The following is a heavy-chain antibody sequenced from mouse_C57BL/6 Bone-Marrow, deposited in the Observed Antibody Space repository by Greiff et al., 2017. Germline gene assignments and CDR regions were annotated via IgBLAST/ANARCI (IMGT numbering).Heavy chain of an antibody. CDR3: ARGKGSSFYYAMDY. Sequence: EVKVVESGGGLVKPGGSLKLSCAASGFTFSDYGMHWVRQAPEKGLEWVAYISSGSSTIYYADTVKGRFTISRDNAKNTLFLQMTSLRSEDTAMYYCARGKGSSFYYAMDYWGQGTSVTVSS. CDR2: ISSGSSTI. V-gene: IGHV5-17*01. D-gene: IGHD1-1*01. J-gene: IGHJ4*01. CDR1: GFTFSDYG.